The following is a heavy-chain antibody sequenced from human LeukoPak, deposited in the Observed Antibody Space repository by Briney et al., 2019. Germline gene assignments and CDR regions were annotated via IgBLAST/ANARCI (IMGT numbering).Heavy chain of an antibody. V-gene: IGHV3-23*01. J-gene: IGHJ5*02. D-gene: IGHD3-10*01. CDR2: ITGSGGST. CDR3: ARDSYQDYYGRFDP. CDR1: GFTFSNYA. Sequence: GGSLRLSCAASGFTFSNYAMSWVRQAPGKGLAWVSLITGSGGSTYYADSVKGRFTISRDNSKNTLYLQMNGLTAEDTAMYYCARDSYQDYYGRFDPWGQGTLVIVSS.